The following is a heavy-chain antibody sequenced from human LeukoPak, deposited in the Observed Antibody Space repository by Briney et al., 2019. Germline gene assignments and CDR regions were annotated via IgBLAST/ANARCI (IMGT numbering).Heavy chain of an antibody. V-gene: IGHV4-31*03. Sequence: SETLSLTCTASGGSINSGGYYWSWIRQHPGKGLEWIGYIYYSGSTYYNPSLKSRVTISVDTSKNQFSLKLSSVTAADTAVYYCARGGYSSAGMDVWGQGTTVTVSS. CDR3: ARGGYSSAGMDV. D-gene: IGHD6-19*01. J-gene: IGHJ6*02. CDR1: GGSINSGGYY. CDR2: IYYSGST.